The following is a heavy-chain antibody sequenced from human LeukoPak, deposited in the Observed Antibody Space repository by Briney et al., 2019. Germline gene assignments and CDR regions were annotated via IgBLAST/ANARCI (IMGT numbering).Heavy chain of an antibody. CDR2: IYPADSDT. Sequence: GESLKISCRVSGYIFTNYWIGWVRQMPGKGLESMRIIYPADSDTTYSPSFQGQVTISADMSIDTVYLQWSSLKASDTAIYYCARQSRDGSKTRGYYFDYWGQGTLVTVSS. D-gene: IGHD3-10*01. V-gene: IGHV5-51*01. CDR3: ARQSRDGSKTRGYYFDY. CDR1: GYIFTNYW. J-gene: IGHJ4*02.